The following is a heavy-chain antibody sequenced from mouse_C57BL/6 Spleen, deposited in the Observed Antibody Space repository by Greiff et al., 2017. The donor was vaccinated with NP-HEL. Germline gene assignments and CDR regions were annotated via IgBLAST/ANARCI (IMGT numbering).Heavy chain of an antibody. CDR3: ARMGRYAMAY. J-gene: IGHJ4*01. CDR2: IDPEDGGT. V-gene: IGHV14-2*01. Sequence: VQLQQSGAELMKPGASVKLSCTASGFNIKDYSMHWVKQRTEQGLEWIGRIDPEDGGTKYAQNFQGKATITEVTPSNTAYLQLSSLTSEDTAVYYCARMGRYAMAYWGQGTSVTVSS. CDR1: GFNIKDYS.